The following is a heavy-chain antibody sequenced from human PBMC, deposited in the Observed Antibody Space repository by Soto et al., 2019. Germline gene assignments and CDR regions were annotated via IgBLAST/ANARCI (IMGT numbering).Heavy chain of an antibody. J-gene: IGHJ4*02. V-gene: IGHV3-30*03. CDR2: ISYHGSNK. D-gene: IGHD3-16*01. CDR3: ARSPPPQYVVFSYCDY. Sequence: QVQRVESGGGVVQPGRSLRLSCAASGFTFSTYGMHWVRQAPGKGLEWVAVISYHGSNKYYADSVKGRFTISRDNSKNTLHLPMNSLRAYDSSVSYCARSPPPQYVVFSYCDYWGQGTLVTVST. CDR1: GFTFSTYG.